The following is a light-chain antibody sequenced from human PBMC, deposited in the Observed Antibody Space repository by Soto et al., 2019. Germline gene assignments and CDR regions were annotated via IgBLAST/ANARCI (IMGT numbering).Light chain of an antibody. CDR1: QSISSW. Sequence: DGQMTQYPSTLSATAGDRVTITCRSSQSISSWLAWYQQKPGKAPKLLIYDASNLESGVPSRFSGSGSGTEFTLTISNLQPDDFATYYCQQYENYWTFGQGTKVDIK. V-gene: IGKV1-5*01. CDR3: QQYENYWT. CDR2: DAS. J-gene: IGKJ1*01.